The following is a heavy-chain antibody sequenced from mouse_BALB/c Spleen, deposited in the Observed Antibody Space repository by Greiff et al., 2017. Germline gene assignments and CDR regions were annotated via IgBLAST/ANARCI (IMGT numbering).Heavy chain of an antibody. CDR1: GFTFSSYA. J-gene: IGHJ3*01. D-gene: IGHD2-14*01. V-gene: IGHV5-6-5*01. CDR3: ARGRDYRYDGPFAY. CDR2: ISSGGST. Sequence: EVHLVESGGGLVKPGGSLKLSCAASGFTFSSYAMSWVRQTPEKRLEWVASISSGGSTYYPDSVKGRFTISRDNARNILYLQMSSLRSEDTAMYYCARGRDYRYDGPFAYWGQGSLGTVSA.